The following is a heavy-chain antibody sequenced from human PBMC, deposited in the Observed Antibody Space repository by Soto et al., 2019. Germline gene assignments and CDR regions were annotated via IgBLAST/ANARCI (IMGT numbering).Heavy chain of an antibody. CDR1: GFTFDSHG. CDR3: AKGLLPNTVTTCGS. J-gene: IGHJ5*02. V-gene: IGHV3-30*18. D-gene: IGHD4-17*01. CDR2: ISSDGNNK. Sequence: QVQLVESGGGAVQPGRSLRLSCAASGFTFDSHGMHWVRQAPGKGLEWVAVISSDGNNKYYADSVKGRFTISRDNFNNILYLQMSSLRAEDTAVYYCAKGLLPNTVTTCGSWGQGTLATVSS.